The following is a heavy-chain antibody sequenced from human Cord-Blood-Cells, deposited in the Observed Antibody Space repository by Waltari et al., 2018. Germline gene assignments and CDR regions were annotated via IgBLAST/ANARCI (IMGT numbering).Heavy chain of an antibody. V-gene: IGHV4-34*01. D-gene: IGHD2-21*01. J-gene: IGHJ4*02. CDR3: ARHPVYARTVINSIAFDY. CDR1: GGSFIGYS. CDR2: INHSGST. Sequence: QVQLQQCGAGLLKPSETLSLACAVYGGSFIGYSLTWIRQPPGKGLEWIGEINHSGSTNNNPSLKSRVTISVDTSKNQFSLKLSSVTAADTAVYYCARHPVYARTVINSIAFDYWGQGTLVTVSS.